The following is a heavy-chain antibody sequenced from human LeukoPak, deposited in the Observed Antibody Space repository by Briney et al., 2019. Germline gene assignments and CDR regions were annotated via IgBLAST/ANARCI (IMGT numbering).Heavy chain of an antibody. CDR1: GFTFSSYG. V-gene: IGHV3-33*01. D-gene: IGHD5-24*01. CDR3: ASGTGERWLQFDS. J-gene: IGHJ4*02. Sequence: GRSLRLSCAASGFTFSSYGMHWVRQAPGKGLEWVAVIWYDGSNKYYADSVKGRFTISRDNSKNTLYLQMNSLRAEDTAVYYCASGTGERWLQFDSWGQGTQVTVSS. CDR2: IWYDGSNK.